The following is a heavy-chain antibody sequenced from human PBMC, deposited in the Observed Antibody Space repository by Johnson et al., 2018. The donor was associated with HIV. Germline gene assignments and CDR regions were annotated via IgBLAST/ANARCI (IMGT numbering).Heavy chain of an antibody. CDR2: ISSNGGST. V-gene: IGHV3-64*01. CDR3: ARGRLNHFPDAFDI. J-gene: IGHJ3*02. Sequence: VQLVESGGGLVQPGGSLRLSCAASGFTFSSYAMHWVRQAPGKGLEYVSAISSNGGSTYYANSVKGRFTISRDNSKNTLYLQMGSLRAEDMAVYYCARGRLNHFPDAFDIWGQGTMVTVSS. D-gene: IGHD3-16*01. CDR1: GFTFSSYA.